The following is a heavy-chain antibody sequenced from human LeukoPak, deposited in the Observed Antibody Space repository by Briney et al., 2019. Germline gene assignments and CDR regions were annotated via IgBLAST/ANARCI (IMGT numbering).Heavy chain of an antibody. CDR1: GFTFSSYA. CDR3: AGSRSSSGWANFDY. D-gene: IGHD6-19*01. V-gene: IGHV3-23*01. CDR2: ISGSGGST. Sequence: GGSLRLSCAASGFTFSSYAMSWVRQAPGKGLEWVSAISGSGGSTYYADSVKGRFTISRDNSRNTLYLQMNSLRAEDTAVYYCAGSRSSSGWANFDYWGQGTLVTVSS. J-gene: IGHJ4*02.